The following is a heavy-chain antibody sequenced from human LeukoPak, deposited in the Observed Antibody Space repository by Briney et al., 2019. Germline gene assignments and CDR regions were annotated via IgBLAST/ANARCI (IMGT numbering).Heavy chain of an antibody. Sequence: GGSLRLSCAASGSTFSSYAMSWVRQAPGKGLEWVSAISGGGGSTYYADSVKGRFTISRDNSKNTLYLQMNSLRVEDTAVYYCARHVVAVGFDYWGQGTLVTVSS. V-gene: IGHV3-23*01. CDR2: ISGGGGST. D-gene: IGHD3-22*01. CDR1: GSTFSSYA. CDR3: ARHVVAVGFDY. J-gene: IGHJ4*02.